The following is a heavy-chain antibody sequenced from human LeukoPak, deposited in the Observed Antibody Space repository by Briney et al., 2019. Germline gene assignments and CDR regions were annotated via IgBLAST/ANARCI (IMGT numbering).Heavy chain of an antibody. Sequence: GGSLRLSCAASGFTFSNSAMNWVRQVPGKGLEWVSSIDYDSSHIYYAASVRGRFTISRDNARNSVYLQMNSLRVEDTAVHYCARDPLRYLRVGHYDYWGQGTLVAVSS. D-gene: IGHD3-9*01. J-gene: IGHJ4*02. CDR2: IDYDSSHI. V-gene: IGHV3-21*01. CDR3: ARDPLRYLRVGHYDY. CDR1: GFTFSNSA.